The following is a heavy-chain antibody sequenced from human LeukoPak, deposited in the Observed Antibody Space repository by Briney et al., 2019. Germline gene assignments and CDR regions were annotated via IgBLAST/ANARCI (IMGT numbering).Heavy chain of an antibody. CDR3: ARAMYSSGWYPFDY. CDR1: GYTFTGYY. Sequence: ASVKVSCKASGYTFTGYYMHWVRQAPGQGLEWMGWINPNTGGTNYAQKFQGRVTMTRDTSISTAYMELSSLRSDDTAVYYYARAMYSSGWYPFDYWGQGTLVTVSS. CDR2: INPNTGGT. D-gene: IGHD6-19*01. V-gene: IGHV1-2*02. J-gene: IGHJ4*02.